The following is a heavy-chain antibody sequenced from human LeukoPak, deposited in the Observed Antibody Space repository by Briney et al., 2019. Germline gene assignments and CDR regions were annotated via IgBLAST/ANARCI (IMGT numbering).Heavy chain of an antibody. D-gene: IGHD1-14*01. CDR3: ARHGTRYHYYYMDV. V-gene: IGHV4-59*08. Sequence: KPSETLSLTCTVSGGSINNSYWTWIRQPPGKGLEWIGHIYYSGSTNYSPSLKSRVTISVDTSKNQFSLKLSSVTAADTAVYYCARHGTRYHYYYMDVWGKGTTVTISS. CDR1: GGSINNSY. CDR2: IYYSGST. J-gene: IGHJ6*03.